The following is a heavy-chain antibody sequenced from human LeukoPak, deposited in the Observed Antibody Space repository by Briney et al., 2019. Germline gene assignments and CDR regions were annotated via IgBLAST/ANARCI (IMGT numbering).Heavy chain of an antibody. CDR1: GYTFTGYY. CDR3: ARGMLRYFDWLPPAEYFQH. J-gene: IGHJ1*01. V-gene: IGHV1-2*02. Sequence: GASVKVSCKASGYTFTGYYMHWVRQAPGQGLEWMGWINPNSGGTNYAQKFQGRVTMTRDTSISTAYMELSRLRSDDTAVYYCARGMLRYFDWLPPAEYFQHWGQGTLVTVSS. D-gene: IGHD3-9*01. CDR2: INPNSGGT.